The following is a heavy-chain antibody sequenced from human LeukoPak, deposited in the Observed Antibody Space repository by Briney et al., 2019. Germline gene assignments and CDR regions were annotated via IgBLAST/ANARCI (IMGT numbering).Heavy chain of an antibody. V-gene: IGHV1-2*04. D-gene: IGHD2-8*02. CDR2: VNPNRGDT. CDR1: GYSFTANY. J-gene: IGHJ5*02. CDR3: ARGSVLGTASWFDP. Sequence: ASVKVSCKASGYSFTANYIHWVRQAPGQGLEWMGWVNPNRGDTNYAQKFQDWVTMTIDTSINTAYMELNRLTPDDTAVYYCARGSVLGTASWFDPWGQGTLVTVSS.